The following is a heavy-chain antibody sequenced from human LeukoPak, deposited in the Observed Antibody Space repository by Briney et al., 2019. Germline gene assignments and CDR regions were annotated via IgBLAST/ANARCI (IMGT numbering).Heavy chain of an antibody. CDR2: ISSSSNYI. D-gene: IGHD6-13*01. J-gene: IGHJ4*02. CDR1: GFSFSSYS. CDR3: ARGVSSWYSPYYFDY. Sequence: PGGSLRLSCAASGFSFSSYSMKWVRQAPGKGLEWVSSISSSSNYIYYADSVKGRFTISRDNAKNSLYLQMNSLRAEDTAVYYCARGVSSWYSPYYFDYWGQGTLVTVSS. V-gene: IGHV3-21*01.